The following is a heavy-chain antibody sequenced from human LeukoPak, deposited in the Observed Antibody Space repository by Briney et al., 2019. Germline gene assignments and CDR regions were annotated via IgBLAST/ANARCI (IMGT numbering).Heavy chain of an antibody. CDR1: GFTFNNFA. Sequence: GGSLRLSCAASGFTFNNFAMNWVRQAPGKGLEWVSLISAGGGSTHYADSVKGRFTISGDNSKDTLYLQMNSLRAEDTATYYCAKDWGYWGQGTLVTVSS. D-gene: IGHD3-16*01. J-gene: IGHJ4*02. CDR3: AKDWGY. CDR2: ISAGGGST. V-gene: IGHV3-23*01.